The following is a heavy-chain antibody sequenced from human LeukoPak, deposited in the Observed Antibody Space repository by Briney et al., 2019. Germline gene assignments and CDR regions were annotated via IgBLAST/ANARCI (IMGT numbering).Heavy chain of an antibody. Sequence: SETLSLTCTVSGYSISSVSYWGWIRQPPGKGLEWIGSIYHSGSTHYNPSLQSRVTISVDTSKNQFSLKLSSVTAADTAVYYCARATGDDYVPHAAFDIWGQGTMVTVSS. D-gene: IGHD4/OR15-4a*01. CDR2: IYHSGST. V-gene: IGHV4-38-2*02. J-gene: IGHJ3*02. CDR3: ARATGDDYVPHAAFDI. CDR1: GYSISSVSY.